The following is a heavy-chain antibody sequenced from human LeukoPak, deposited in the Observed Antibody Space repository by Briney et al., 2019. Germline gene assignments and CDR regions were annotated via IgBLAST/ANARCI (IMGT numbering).Heavy chain of an antibody. CDR1: GGSISSSSYY. CDR2: IYYSGST. V-gene: IGHV4-39*07. Sequence: SETLSLTCTVSGGSISSSSYYWGWIRQPPGKGLEWIGSIYYSGSTYYNPSLKSRVTISVDTSKNQFSLKLSSVTAADTAVYYCARDHRGGPTPMGAFDIWGQGTMVTVSS. J-gene: IGHJ3*02. D-gene: IGHD2-15*01. CDR3: ARDHRGGPTPMGAFDI.